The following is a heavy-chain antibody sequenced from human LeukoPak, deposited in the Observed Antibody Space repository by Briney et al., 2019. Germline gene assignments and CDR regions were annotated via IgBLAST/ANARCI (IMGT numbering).Heavy chain of an antibody. CDR1: GGSISSSTYY. CDR2: IYYRGTT. Sequence: ASETLSLTCAVSGGSISSSTYYWGWIRQPPGQGLEWTGSIYYRGTTYYNTSLKSRVAISVDTSKNQFSLKLRPVTAADTAVYYCARLTGTANWFDPWGQGTLVTVSS. J-gene: IGHJ5*02. V-gene: IGHV4-39*07. CDR3: ARLTGTANWFDP. D-gene: IGHD1-20*01.